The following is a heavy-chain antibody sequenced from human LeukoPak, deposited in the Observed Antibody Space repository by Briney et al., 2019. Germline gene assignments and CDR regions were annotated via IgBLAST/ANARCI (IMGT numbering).Heavy chain of an antibody. J-gene: IGHJ6*02. CDR1: GFTFSSYS. Sequence: GGSLRLSCAASGFTFSSYSMNWVRQAPGKGLEWVSSISSRSSYIYYADSVKGRFTISRDNAKNSLYLQMNSLRAEDTAVYYCARAPYYYDSSGYYETVYYYYGMDVWGQGTTVTVSS. CDR3: ARAPYYYDSSGYYETVYYYYGMDV. D-gene: IGHD3-22*01. CDR2: ISSRSSYI. V-gene: IGHV3-21*01.